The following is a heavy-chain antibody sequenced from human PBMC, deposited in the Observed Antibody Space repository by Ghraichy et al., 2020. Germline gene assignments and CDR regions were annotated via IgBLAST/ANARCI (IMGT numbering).Heavy chain of an antibody. Sequence: GGSLRLSCVASGFTFSNAWMNWVRQAPGEGLEWVGRVRSIAHGGTPNYAAPVKGRFTISRDDSKNTLYLQINSLNTEDTAMYYCTTDPYCGGDCYGYWGQGTLVTVSS. V-gene: IGHV3-15*07. J-gene: IGHJ4*02. CDR2: VRSIAHGGTP. D-gene: IGHD2-21*01. CDR1: GFTFSNAW. CDR3: TTDPYCGGDCYGY.